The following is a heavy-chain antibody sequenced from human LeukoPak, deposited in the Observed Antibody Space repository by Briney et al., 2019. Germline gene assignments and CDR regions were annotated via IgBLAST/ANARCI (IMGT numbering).Heavy chain of an antibody. V-gene: IGHV3-21*01. J-gene: IGHJ3*02. D-gene: IGHD3-22*01. CDR2: INSSSSYI. CDR3: ARVYYDSSGYGRDAFDI. CDR1: GFTFSDYS. Sequence: PGGSLRLSCEASGFTFSDYSMNWVRQAPGKGLEWVSSINSSSSYIYYAESLKGRFTISRDNDKNSLYLQMNSLRAGDTAVYYCARVYYDSSGYGRDAFDIWGQGTMVTVSS.